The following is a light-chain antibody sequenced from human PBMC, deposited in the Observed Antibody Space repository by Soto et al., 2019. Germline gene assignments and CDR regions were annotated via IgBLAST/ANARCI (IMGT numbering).Light chain of an antibody. CDR3: SSYTSSSTRGVV. CDR1: SSDVGDYKF. CDR2: DVT. V-gene: IGLV2-14*01. J-gene: IGLJ2*01. Sequence: QSALTQPASVSGSPGQSIAISCTGTSSDVGDYKFVSWYQQHPGKAPKLMIYDVTNRPSGVSNRFSGSKSGNTASLTISGLQAEDEDDYYCSSYTSSSTRGVVFGGGTKLTVL.